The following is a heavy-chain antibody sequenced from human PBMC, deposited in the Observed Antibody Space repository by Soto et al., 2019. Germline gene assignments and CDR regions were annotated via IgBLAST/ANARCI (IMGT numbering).Heavy chain of an antibody. J-gene: IGHJ4*02. Sequence: QVQLQQWGAGLLKPSETLSLTCAVYGGSFSGYYWSWIRQPPGKGLEWIGEINHSGSTNYNPSLKSRVTISVDTSKNQFSLTLSSVTAADTAVYYCARGIAAAGKFDYWGQGTLVTVSS. CDR1: GGSFSGYY. CDR3: ARGIAAAGKFDY. V-gene: IGHV4-34*01. CDR2: INHSGST. D-gene: IGHD6-13*01.